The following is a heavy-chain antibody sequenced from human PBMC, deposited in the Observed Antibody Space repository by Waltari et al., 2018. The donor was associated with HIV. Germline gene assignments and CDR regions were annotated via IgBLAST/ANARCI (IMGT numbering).Heavy chain of an antibody. CDR1: GYVLTSLA. CDR3: GRGGAWGGFDV. CDR2: TNAGDGVT. Sequence: QVQLVQPGTEVKKPGDSVRITCKPYGYVLTSLATHWVRQARGQGLQWVGWTNAGDGVTKNSQDCQARDTISRDTSTNTGYMEMSGLTYEDTAICDCGRGGAWGGFDVWGQGTLVDVSS. J-gene: IGHJ4*02. V-gene: IGHV1-3*02. D-gene: IGHD3-16*01.